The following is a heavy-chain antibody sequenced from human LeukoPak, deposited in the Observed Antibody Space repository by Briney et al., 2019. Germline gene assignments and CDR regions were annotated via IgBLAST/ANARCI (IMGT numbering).Heavy chain of an antibody. CDR2: ISAYNGNT. Sequence: ASVKVSCKASGYTFTSYDIPWVRQAPGQGLEWMGWISAYNGNTNYAQNLQGRVTMTTDTSTSTAYMELRSLRSDDTAVYYCARAPWDSSGYYYVSYYWGQGTLVTVSS. D-gene: IGHD3-22*01. CDR1: GYTFTSYD. CDR3: ARAPWDSSGYYYVSYY. J-gene: IGHJ4*02. V-gene: IGHV1-18*01.